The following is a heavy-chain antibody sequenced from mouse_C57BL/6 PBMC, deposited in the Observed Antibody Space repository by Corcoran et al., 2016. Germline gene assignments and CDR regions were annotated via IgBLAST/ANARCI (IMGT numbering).Heavy chain of an antibody. CDR2: IYPGDGDT. J-gene: IGHJ2*01. Sequence: QVQLQQSGAELVKPGASVKISCKASGYAFSSYWMNCVKQRPGKGLEWIGQIYPGDGDTNYNGKFKGKATLTADKSSSTAYMQLSSLTSEDSAVYFCARRLRNFDYWGQGTTLTVSS. CDR3: ARRLRNFDY. D-gene: IGHD1-1*01. V-gene: IGHV1-80*01. CDR1: GYAFSSYW.